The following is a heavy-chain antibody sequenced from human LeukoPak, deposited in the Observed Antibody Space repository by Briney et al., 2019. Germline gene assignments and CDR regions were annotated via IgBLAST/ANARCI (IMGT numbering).Heavy chain of an antibody. J-gene: IGHJ4*02. CDR2: IRYDESDK. D-gene: IGHD6-19*01. CDR1: GFSFSSYG. V-gene: IGHV3-30*02. Sequence: GGSLRLSCAASGFSFSSYGMHWVRQAPGKGLEWVAFIRYDESDKYYADSVKDRFTISGDNSKNTLYLQMNSLRAEDTAVYYCAKDGRDSSDWYERRGRGYFDYWGQGTLVTVSS. CDR3: AKDGRDSSDWYERRGRGYFDY.